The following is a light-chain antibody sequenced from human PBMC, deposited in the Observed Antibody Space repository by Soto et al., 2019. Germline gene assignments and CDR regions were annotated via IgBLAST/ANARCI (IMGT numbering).Light chain of an antibody. CDR1: QSVSSS. CDR3: QQYNNWPWT. V-gene: IGKV3-15*01. CDR2: GAS. Sequence: EIVLTQSPGTLSLSPGERATLSCRASQSVSSSYLAWYQQKPGQAPRFLIYGASTRATGIPARFSGSGSGTELTLTISSLQSEDFAVYYCQQYNNWPWTFGQGTKVDI. J-gene: IGKJ1*01.